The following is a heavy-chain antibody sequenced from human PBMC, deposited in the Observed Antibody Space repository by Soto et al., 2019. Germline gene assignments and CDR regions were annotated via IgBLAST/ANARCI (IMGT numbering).Heavy chain of an antibody. CDR3: ARHLTYCSAGSCYSDFPYYGMDV. Sequence: QLQLQESGPGLVKPSETLSLTCTVSGGSISSSSYYWGWIRQPPGKGLEWIGSIFYSGSTYYNPSLKRRFTISVDTSTNQFSLKLSSVTAADTAVYYCARHLTYCSAGSCYSDFPYYGMDVWGQGTTVTVSS. CDR1: GGSISSSSYY. D-gene: IGHD2-15*01. V-gene: IGHV4-39*01. J-gene: IGHJ6*02. CDR2: IFYSGST.